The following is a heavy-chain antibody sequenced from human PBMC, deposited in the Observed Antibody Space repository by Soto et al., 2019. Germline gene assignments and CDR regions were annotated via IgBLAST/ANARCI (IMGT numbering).Heavy chain of an antibody. CDR2: IYYSGST. J-gene: IGHJ4*02. D-gene: IGHD6-13*01. CDR1: GGSVSTYY. V-gene: IGHV4-59*02. Sequence: SETLSLTCTVSGGSVSTYYWSWIRQPPGKGLEWIAYIYYSGSTSYNPSLKSRVTISLDTSKNQFSLKLSSVTAADTAVYYCARDHSSTPRVFEYWGQGTPVTVSS. CDR3: ARDHSSTPRVFEY.